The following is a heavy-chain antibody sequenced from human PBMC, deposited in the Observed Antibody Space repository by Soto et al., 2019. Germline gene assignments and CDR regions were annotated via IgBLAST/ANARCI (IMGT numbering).Heavy chain of an antibody. CDR1: GYSFAGYW. CDR2: IYPGDSDT. J-gene: IGHJ3*02. V-gene: IGHV5-51*01. Sequence: PXESLKISCQGSGYSFAGYWIGWVRQIPGKGLDWMGVIYPGDSDTRYSPAFQGQVSISADKSIDTAYVQWSSLEASDTAMYYCARRPGISGASDPFDIWGQGTMVTVPS. CDR3: ARRPGISGASDPFDI. D-gene: IGHD1-20*01.